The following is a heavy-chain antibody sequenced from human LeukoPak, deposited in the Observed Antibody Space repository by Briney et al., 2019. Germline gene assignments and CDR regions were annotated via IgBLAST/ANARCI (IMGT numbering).Heavy chain of an antibody. J-gene: IGHJ4*02. CDR3: ARFRTWGDKAFDY. V-gene: IGHV3-48*01. CDR2: IGSRDSTI. D-gene: IGHD2-21*02. Sequence: PGGSLRLSCAATGFTFSHYSMNWVRQAPGRGLEWPSYIGSRDSTIYYADSVKGRFTISRDSAKNSLYLQMNSLRAEDTAVYYCARFRTWGDKAFDYWGQGTLVTVSS. CDR1: GFTFSHYS.